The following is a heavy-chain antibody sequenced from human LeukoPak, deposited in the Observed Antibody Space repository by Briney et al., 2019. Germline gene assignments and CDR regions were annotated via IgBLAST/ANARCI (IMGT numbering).Heavy chain of an antibody. CDR2: IKQDGTSK. Sequence: GGSLRLSCAASGFTFSLSWMGRVRQAPGKGLEWVANIKQDGTSKYYVDSVMGRFTISRDNAENSVYLQMNSLSAGDTAVYYCARHGDYCFDLWGPGTRVTVSS. D-gene: IGHD2-21*01. CDR1: GFTFSLSW. J-gene: IGHJ4*02. V-gene: IGHV3-7*02. CDR3: ARHGDYCFDL.